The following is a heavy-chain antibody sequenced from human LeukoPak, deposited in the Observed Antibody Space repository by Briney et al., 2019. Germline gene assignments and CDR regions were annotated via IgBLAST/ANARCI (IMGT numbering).Heavy chain of an antibody. V-gene: IGHV4-39*01. D-gene: IGHD1-26*01. CDR3: ASFSGGTYLFDY. Sequence: PSETLSLTCTVSGGSISSSSYYWGWIRQPPGKGLEWIGSIYYSGSPYYNPSLKSRVTISVDTSNNQFSLKLSSVTAADTAVYYCASFSGGTYLFDYWGQGNLVTVSS. CDR1: GGSISSSSYY. J-gene: IGHJ4*02. CDR2: IYYSGSP.